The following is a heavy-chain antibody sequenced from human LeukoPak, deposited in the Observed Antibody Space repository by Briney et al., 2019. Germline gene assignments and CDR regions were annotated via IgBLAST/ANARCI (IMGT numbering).Heavy chain of an antibody. CDR2: INPSGGST. CDR1: GGTFSSYA. CDR3: ARGGDGYNQFDY. Sequence: ASVKVSCKASGGTFSSYAISWVRQAPGQGLEWMGIINPSGGSTSYAQKFQGRVTMTRDTSTSTVYMELSSLRSEDTAVYYCARGGDGYNQFDYWGQGTLVTVSS. D-gene: IGHD5-24*01. V-gene: IGHV1-46*01. J-gene: IGHJ4*02.